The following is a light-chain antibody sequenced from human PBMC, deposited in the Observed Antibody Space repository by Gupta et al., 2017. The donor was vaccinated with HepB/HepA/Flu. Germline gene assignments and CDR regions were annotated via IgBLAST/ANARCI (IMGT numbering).Light chain of an antibody. V-gene: IGKV1-17*01. Sequence: DIQMTQSPSSLSASIGDRVIITCRASQGVSDGFGWYQQKPGKAPKRLIFAASCLQSGVPARFSGSGSGTEFTLTISSLQPEDFATYYCRQYKNSPNTFGGGTKV. J-gene: IGKJ4*01. CDR2: AAS. CDR3: RQYKNSPNT. CDR1: QGVSDG.